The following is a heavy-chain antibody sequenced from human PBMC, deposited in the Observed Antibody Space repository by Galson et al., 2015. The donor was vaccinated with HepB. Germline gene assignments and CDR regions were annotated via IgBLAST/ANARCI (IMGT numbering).Heavy chain of an antibody. Sequence: SVKVSCKASGYTFTGYYMHWVRQAPGQGLEWMGWINPNSGGTNYAQKFQGWVTMTRDTSISTAYMELSRLRSDDTAVYYCARERIAAAVGMDVWGQGTTVTVSS. CDR1: GYTFTGYY. CDR2: INPNSGGT. D-gene: IGHD6-13*01. CDR3: ARERIAAAVGMDV. V-gene: IGHV1-2*04. J-gene: IGHJ6*02.